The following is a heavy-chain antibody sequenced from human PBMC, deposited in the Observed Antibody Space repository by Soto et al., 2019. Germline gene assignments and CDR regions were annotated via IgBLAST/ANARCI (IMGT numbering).Heavy chain of an antibody. CDR3: ARDRGEAAAGIAYYGMDV. CDR1: GYTFTSYY. J-gene: IGHJ6*02. CDR2: INPSGGST. Sequence: ASVKVSCKASGYTFTSYYMHWVRQAPGQGLEWMGIINPSGGSTSYAQKFQGRVTMTRDTSTSTVYMELSSLRSEDTAVYYCARDRGEAAAGIAYYGMDVWGQGTTVTVSS. V-gene: IGHV1-46*01. D-gene: IGHD6-13*01.